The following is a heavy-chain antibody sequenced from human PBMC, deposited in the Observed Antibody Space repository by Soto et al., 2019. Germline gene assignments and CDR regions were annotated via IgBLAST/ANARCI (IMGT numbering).Heavy chain of an antibody. Sequence: PSETLSLTCTVSGGSISSYYWSWIRQPPGKGLEWIGYIYYSGSTNHNPSLKSRVTISVDTSKNQFSLKLSSVTAADTAVYYCARSSTVTTGNYYYYYGMDVWGQGTTVTVSS. CDR1: GGSISSYY. J-gene: IGHJ6*02. CDR3: ARSSTVTTGNYYYYYGMDV. D-gene: IGHD4-17*01. CDR2: IYYSGST. V-gene: IGHV4-59*01.